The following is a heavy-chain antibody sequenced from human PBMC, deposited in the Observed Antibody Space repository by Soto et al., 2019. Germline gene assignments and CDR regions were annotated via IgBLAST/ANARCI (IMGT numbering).Heavy chain of an antibody. D-gene: IGHD4-17*01. CDR3: ARGRHDYGDYAPDY. Sequence: SETLSPTCTVSGGSVSSGSYYWSWIRQPPGKGLEWIGYIYYSGSTNYNPSLKSRVTISVDTSKNQFSLKLSSVTAADTAVYYCARGRHDYGDYAPDYWGQGTLVTVSS. CDR1: GGSVSSGSYY. J-gene: IGHJ4*02. CDR2: IYYSGST. V-gene: IGHV4-61*01.